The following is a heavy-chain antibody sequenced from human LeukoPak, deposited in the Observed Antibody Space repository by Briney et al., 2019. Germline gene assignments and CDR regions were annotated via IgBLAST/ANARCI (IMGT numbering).Heavy chain of an antibody. V-gene: IGHV4-61*02. CDR1: GGSISSGSYY. Sequence: SETLSLTCTVSGGSISSGSYYWSWIRQPAGKGLEGIGRIYTSGSTNYNPSLKSRVTISVDTSKNQFSLKLSSVTAADTAVYYCARGWIANRLYFDYWGQRTLVTVSS. CDR3: ARGWIANRLYFDY. CDR2: IYTSGST. J-gene: IGHJ4*02. D-gene: IGHD2-21*01.